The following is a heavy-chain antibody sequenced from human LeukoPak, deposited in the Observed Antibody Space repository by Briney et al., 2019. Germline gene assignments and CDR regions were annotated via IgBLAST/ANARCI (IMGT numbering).Heavy chain of an antibody. D-gene: IGHD3-22*01. V-gene: IGHV3-9*01. Sequence: GGSLRLSCAASGFTFDDYAMHWVRQAPGKGLEWVSGISWNSGSIGYADSVKGRFTISRDNAKNSLYLQMNSLRAEDTALYYCAKSGSGYYNDGAFDIWGQGTMVTVSS. J-gene: IGHJ3*02. CDR1: GFTFDDYA. CDR3: AKSGSGYYNDGAFDI. CDR2: ISWNSGSI.